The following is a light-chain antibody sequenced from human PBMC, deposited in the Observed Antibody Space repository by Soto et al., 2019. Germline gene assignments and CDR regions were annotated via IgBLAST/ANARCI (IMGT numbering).Light chain of an antibody. CDR3: QQLNTYPVT. V-gene: IGKV1-9*01. CDR1: QGIRRY. Sequence: IQLTQSPSSLSASVGDSVTITCRASQGIRRYLAWYQQKPGRAPQLLISAASTLQSGVPSRFSGSGSGTHFTLVISSLQPEDFATYYCQQLNTYPVTFGGGTKVEIK. CDR2: AAS. J-gene: IGKJ4*01.